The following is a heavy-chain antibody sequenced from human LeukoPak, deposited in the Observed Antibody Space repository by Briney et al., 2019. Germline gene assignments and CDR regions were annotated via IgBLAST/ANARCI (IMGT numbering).Heavy chain of an antibody. J-gene: IGHJ4*02. CDR2: MNPNSGNT. Sequence: ASVKVSCKASGYTFTIYDINWVRQATGQGLEWMGWMNPNSGNTGYAQKFQGRVTMTRNTSISTAYMELSSLRSEDTAVYYCARGTSSVRRYFDWFWATPTTSFQDDYWGQGTLVTVSS. CDR3: ARGTSSVRRYFDWFWATPTTSFQDDY. CDR1: GYTFTIYD. D-gene: IGHD3-9*01. V-gene: IGHV1-8*01.